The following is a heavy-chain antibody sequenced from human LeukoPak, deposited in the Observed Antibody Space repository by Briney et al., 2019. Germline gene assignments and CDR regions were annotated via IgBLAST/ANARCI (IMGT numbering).Heavy chain of an antibody. Sequence: SVKVSCKASGGTFSSYAISWVRQAPGQGLEWMGGIIPIFGTANYAQKFQGRDTITADESTSTAYMELSSLRSEDTAVYYCARSQYSSGWYPHFDYWGQGTLVTVSS. CDR1: GGTFSSYA. CDR3: ARSQYSSGWYPHFDY. J-gene: IGHJ4*02. CDR2: IIPIFGTA. V-gene: IGHV1-69*13. D-gene: IGHD6-19*01.